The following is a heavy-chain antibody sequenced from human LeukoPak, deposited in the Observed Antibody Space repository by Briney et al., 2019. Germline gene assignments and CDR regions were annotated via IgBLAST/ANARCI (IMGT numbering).Heavy chain of an antibody. V-gene: IGHV3-23*01. CDR1: GFTFSSYW. D-gene: IGHD3-3*01. CDR3: AKDGLKDSFGVVIPYYFDY. CDR2: ISRSGDIT. Sequence: GGSLRLSCAASGFTFSSYWMSWVRQAPGKGLEWVSVISRSGDITYYADSVKGHFTISRDNSKNTLYLQMYSLRAEDTAVYYCAKDGLKDSFGVVIPYYFDYWGQGTLVTVSS. J-gene: IGHJ4*02.